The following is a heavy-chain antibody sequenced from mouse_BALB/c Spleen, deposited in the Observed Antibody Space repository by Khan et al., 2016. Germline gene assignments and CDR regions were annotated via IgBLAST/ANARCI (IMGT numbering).Heavy chain of an antibody. J-gene: IGHJ2*01. CDR1: GFTFSSYA. CDR3: ARHGDFDY. V-gene: IGHV5-9-3*01. Sequence: EVELVESGGGLVKPGGSLKLSCAASGFTFSSYAMSWVRQTPEKRLEWVATISSGGSYTYYPDSVKGRFTISRDNAKNTLYLKMSSLRSEDTAMYYCARHGDFDYWGQVTTLTVSS. CDR2: ISSGGSYT.